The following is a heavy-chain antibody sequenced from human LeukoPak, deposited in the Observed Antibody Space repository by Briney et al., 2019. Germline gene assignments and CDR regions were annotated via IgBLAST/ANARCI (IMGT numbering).Heavy chain of an antibody. V-gene: IGHV3-30*18. CDR3: AKDPRRYGSGSFYFDY. Sequence: GGSLRLSCAASGFTFSSYGMHWVRQAPGKGLEWVAVIPYDGSNKYYADSVKGRFTISRDNSKNTLYLQMNSLRAEDTAVYYCAKDPRRYGSGSFYFDYWGQGTLVTVSS. D-gene: IGHD3-10*01. CDR1: GFTFSSYG. CDR2: IPYDGSNK. J-gene: IGHJ4*02.